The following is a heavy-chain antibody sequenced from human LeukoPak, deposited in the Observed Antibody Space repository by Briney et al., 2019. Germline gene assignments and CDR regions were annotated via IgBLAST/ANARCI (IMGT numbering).Heavy chain of an antibody. CDR1: GGSISSQY. CDR3: ARDSVYATNWYDP. CDR2: ITFSGGT. J-gene: IGHJ5*02. Sequence: SETLSLTCTVSGGSISSQYWSWIRQAPGKGLEWIGYITFSGGTNYNPSLGSRVTISLDMSKNQFSLKLTSVTAADTAIYYCARDSVYATNWYDPWGQGTLVTVSS. V-gene: IGHV4-59*11. D-gene: IGHD2-8*01.